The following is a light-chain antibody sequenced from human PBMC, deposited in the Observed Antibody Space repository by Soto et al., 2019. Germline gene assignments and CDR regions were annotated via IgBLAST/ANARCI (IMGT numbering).Light chain of an antibody. J-gene: IGKJ1*01. Sequence: AIRMTQSPSSLFASTGDRVTITCRASQGISSYLAWYQQKPGKAPKLLIYAASTLQSGVPSRFSGSGSGTDFTLTISCLQSEDFATYYCQQYYSYRWTFGQGTKVEIK. CDR2: AAS. V-gene: IGKV1-8*01. CDR3: QQYYSYRWT. CDR1: QGISSY.